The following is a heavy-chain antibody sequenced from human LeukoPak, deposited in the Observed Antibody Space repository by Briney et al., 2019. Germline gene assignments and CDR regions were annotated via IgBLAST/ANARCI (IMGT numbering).Heavy chain of an antibody. V-gene: IGHV3-23*01. CDR1: GFTFRSYA. J-gene: IGHJ4*02. Sequence: PGGSLRLSCAASGFTFRSYAMSWVRQAPGKGLEWVSTISGTGGTTYYADSVKGRFSISRDYSKNTLYLQMTSLTAEDTAVYYCAEGNQWLLRGGAYFDYWGQGTLVTVSS. D-gene: IGHD6-19*01. CDR3: AEGNQWLLRGGAYFDY. CDR2: ISGTGGTT.